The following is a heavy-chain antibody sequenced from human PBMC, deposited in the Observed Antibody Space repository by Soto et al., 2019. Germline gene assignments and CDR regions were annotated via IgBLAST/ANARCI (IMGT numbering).Heavy chain of an antibody. D-gene: IGHD3-10*01. CDR3: ATDPYYYGSGTNLGFDY. V-gene: IGHV1-69*04. CDR2: IIPILGIA. Sequence: SVKVSCKASGGTFSSYTISWVRQAPGQGLEWMGRIIPILGIANYAQKFQGRVTITADKSTSTAYMELSSLRSEDTAVYYCATDPYYYGSGTNLGFDYWGQGTLVTVSS. J-gene: IGHJ4*02. CDR1: GGTFSSYT.